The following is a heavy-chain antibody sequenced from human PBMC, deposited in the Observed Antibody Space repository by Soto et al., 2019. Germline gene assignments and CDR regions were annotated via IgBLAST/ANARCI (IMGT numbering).Heavy chain of an antibody. J-gene: IGHJ4*02. CDR1: GFTFSSNA. D-gene: IGHD3-10*01. Sequence: GGSLRLSCAASGFTFSSNAMSWVRQAPGKGLEWVSVITNTGGDTVYADSVKGRFTMSRDNSKNILYLQMNSLRVEDTAIYYCARASGESYPGSRVFDSWGQGTQVTVSS. CDR2: ITNTGGDT. CDR3: ARASGESYPGSRVFDS. V-gene: IGHV3-23*01.